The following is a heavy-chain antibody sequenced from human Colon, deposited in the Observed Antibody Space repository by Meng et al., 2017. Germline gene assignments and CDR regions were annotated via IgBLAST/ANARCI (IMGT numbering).Heavy chain of an antibody. Sequence: ASVMVSCKASGYTFTGYYMHWVRQAPGQGREWMGRINPNSGGTNYAQKFQGRVTMTRDTSISTAYMELSRLRSDDTAVYYCATYSGSSHDYWGQGTLVTVSS. V-gene: IGHV1-2*06. J-gene: IGHJ4*02. CDR1: GYTFTGYY. CDR3: ATYSGSSHDY. CDR2: INPNSGGT. D-gene: IGHD1-26*01.